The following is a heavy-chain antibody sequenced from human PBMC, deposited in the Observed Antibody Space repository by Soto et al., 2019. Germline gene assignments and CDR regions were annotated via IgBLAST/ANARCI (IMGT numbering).Heavy chain of an antibody. CDR2: ISYDGSNK. D-gene: IGHD3-3*01. CDR3: AREIERLLGY. CDR1: GFTFSSYA. J-gene: IGHJ4*02. V-gene: IGHV3-30-3*01. Sequence: QVHLVESGGGVVQPGRSLRLSCAASGFTFSSYAMHWVRQAPGKGLEWVAVISYDGSNKYYADSVKGRFTISRDNSKNTLYLQMNSLRAEDTAVYYCAREIERLLGYWGQGTLVTVSS.